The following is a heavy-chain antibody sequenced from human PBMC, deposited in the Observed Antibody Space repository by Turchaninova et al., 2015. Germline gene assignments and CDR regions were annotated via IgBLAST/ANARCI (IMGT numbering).Heavy chain of an antibody. V-gene: IGHV4-34*01. CDR1: GGSFSGYY. CDR3: ARRPYGAFDI. J-gene: IGHJ3*02. CDR2: IKQSGSN. D-gene: IGHD2-8*01. Sequence: QVQLQQWGAGLLKPSATLSLTVAVYGGSFSGYYWSWIRRPPGKGLEWMGEIKQSGSNNYNPSLKSRVTISVDTSKNQFSLKLSSVTAADTAVYYCARRPYGAFDIWGQGTMVTVSS.